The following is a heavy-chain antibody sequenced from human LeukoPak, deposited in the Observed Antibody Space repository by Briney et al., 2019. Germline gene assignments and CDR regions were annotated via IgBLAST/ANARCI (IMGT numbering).Heavy chain of an antibody. Sequence: GASVKVSCKASGYTFTSYYMHWVRQAPGQGLEWMGIINPSGGSTSYAQKFQGRVTMTRDTSTSTVYMELSSLRSEDTAVYYCARDGGGYCSSTSCSDWYFDLWGRGTLVTVSS. CDR3: ARDGGGYCSSTSCSDWYFDL. J-gene: IGHJ2*01. CDR1: GYTFTSYY. CDR2: INPSGGST. V-gene: IGHV1-46*01. D-gene: IGHD2-2*01.